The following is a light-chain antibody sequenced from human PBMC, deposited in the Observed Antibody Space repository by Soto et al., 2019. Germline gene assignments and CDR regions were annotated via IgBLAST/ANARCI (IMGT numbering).Light chain of an antibody. V-gene: IGKV3-20*01. CDR2: GAS. CDR3: QQYGNTLSIT. J-gene: IGKJ5*01. Sequence: EIVLTQSPGTLSLSPGERATLSCRAGQTVSSNYLAWYQQKPGRAPRLLIYGASSRATGIPDRFSGSGSGTDFTLTISRLEPEDFAVYYCQQYGNTLSITFGLGTRLEMK. CDR1: QTVSSNY.